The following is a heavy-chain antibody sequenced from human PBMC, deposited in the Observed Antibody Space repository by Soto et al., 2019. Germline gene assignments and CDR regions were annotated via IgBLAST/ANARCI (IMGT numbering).Heavy chain of an antibody. CDR3: AKYIGHYGSGHDY. J-gene: IGHJ4*02. V-gene: IGHV3-23*01. CDR1: GFRFSSYA. Sequence: EVQLLESGGGLVQPGGSLRLSCAASGFRFSSYAMSWVRQAPGKGLEWVSGISGSGGSTYFADSVKGRFTISRDNSKNTLYLQMNSLRAEDTAVYYCAKYIGHYGSGHDYWGQGTLVTVSS. D-gene: IGHD3-10*01. CDR2: ISGSGGST.